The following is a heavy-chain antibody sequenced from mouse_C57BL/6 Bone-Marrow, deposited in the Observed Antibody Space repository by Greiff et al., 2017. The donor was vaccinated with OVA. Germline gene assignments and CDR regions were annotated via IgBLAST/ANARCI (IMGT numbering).Heavy chain of an antibody. D-gene: IGHD1-1*01. J-gene: IGHJ1*03. V-gene: IGHV1-81*01. CDR1: GYTFTSYG. CDR2: IYPRSGNT. CDR3: ARRDYYGSSYLYWYFDV. Sequence: QVQLQQSGAELARPGASVKLSCKASGYTFTSYGISWVKQRTGQGLEWIGEIYPRSGNTYYNEKFKGKATLTADKSSSTAYMELRSLTSEDSAVYFCARRDYYGSSYLYWYFDVWGTGTTVTVSS.